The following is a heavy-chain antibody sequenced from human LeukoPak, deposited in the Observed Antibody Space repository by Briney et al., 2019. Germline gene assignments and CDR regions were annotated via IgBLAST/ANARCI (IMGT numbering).Heavy chain of an antibody. Sequence: PSETLSLTCAVYGGSFSGYYWSWIRQPPGKGLEWIGEINHSGSTNYNPSLKSQVTISVDTSKNQFSLKLSSVTAADTAVYYCALSSSWSWPFDHWGQGTLVTVSS. CDR3: ALSSSWSWPFDH. CDR2: INHSGST. D-gene: IGHD6-13*01. V-gene: IGHV4-34*01. CDR1: GGSFSGYY. J-gene: IGHJ4*02.